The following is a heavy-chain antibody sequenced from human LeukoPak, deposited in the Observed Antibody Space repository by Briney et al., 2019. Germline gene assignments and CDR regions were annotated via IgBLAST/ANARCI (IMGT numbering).Heavy chain of an antibody. D-gene: IGHD3-3*01. CDR1: GGSISSYY. CDR3: ARYLGATIFGVRNWFDP. Sequence: DPSETLSLTCTVSGGSISSYYWSWIRQPPGKGLEWIGYIYYSGSTNYNPSLKSRVTISVDTSKNQFSLKLSSVTAADTAVYYCARYLGATIFGVRNWFDPWGQGTLVTVSS. V-gene: IGHV4-59*01. CDR2: IYYSGST. J-gene: IGHJ5*02.